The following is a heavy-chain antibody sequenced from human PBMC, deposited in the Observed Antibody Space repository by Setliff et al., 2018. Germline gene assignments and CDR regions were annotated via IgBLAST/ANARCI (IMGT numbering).Heavy chain of an antibody. V-gene: IGHV3-23*03. CDR2: VFSDGSRA. CDR3: ARGRGSGYRYGYVPY. J-gene: IGHJ4*02. Sequence: PGGSLRLSCAASGFTFSTYAMNWVRQAPGKGLEWVSVVFSDGSRAYYSDSVKGRFTISRDNSRSMLYLQMNNLRAEDTAVYYCARGRGSGYRYGYVPYWGPGILVTVSS. D-gene: IGHD5-18*01. CDR1: GFTFSTYA.